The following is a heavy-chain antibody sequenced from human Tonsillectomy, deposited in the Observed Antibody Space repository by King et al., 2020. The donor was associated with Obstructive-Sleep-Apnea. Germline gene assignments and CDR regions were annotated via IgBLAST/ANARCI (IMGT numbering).Heavy chain of an antibody. Sequence: VQLQESGPGLVTPSQTLSLTCTVSGGSIGSGGFYWSWIRQLPGRDLECIGYIYNGETSYYNPSLESRVTISADTSKDQFSLKLTSVTAADTAVYYCARDHDRERGIFDYWGQGTLVTVSS. CDR1: GGSIGSGGFY. CDR2: IYNGETS. V-gene: IGHV4-31*03. CDR3: ARDHDRERGIFDY. J-gene: IGHJ4*02. D-gene: IGHD3-10*02.